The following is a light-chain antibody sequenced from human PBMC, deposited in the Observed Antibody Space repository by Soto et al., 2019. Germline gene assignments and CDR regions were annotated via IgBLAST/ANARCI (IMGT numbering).Light chain of an antibody. J-gene: IGKJ1*01. CDR3: QQYNNWPPRT. Sequence: EIVMTQSPATLSVSPGERATLSCRASQSVSSNLAWYQQKPGQAPRLLIYGAFTRATGILARFSGSGSGTEFTLTISSLQSEDFAVYYCQQYNNWPPRTFGQGTKVEIK. V-gene: IGKV3-15*01. CDR2: GAF. CDR1: QSVSSN.